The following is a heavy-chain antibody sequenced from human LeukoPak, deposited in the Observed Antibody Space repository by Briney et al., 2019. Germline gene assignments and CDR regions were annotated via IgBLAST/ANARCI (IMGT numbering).Heavy chain of an antibody. D-gene: IGHD6-6*01. CDR2: INHSGST. V-gene: IGHV4-34*01. J-gene: IGHJ4*02. CDR1: GGSFSGYY. Sequence: SETLSLTCAVYGGSFSGYYWSWIRQPPGRGLEWIGEINHSGSTNYNPSLKSRVTISVDTSKNQFSLKLSSVTAADTAVYYCARGYSSSSLASDYWGQGTLVTVSS. CDR3: ARGYSSSSLASDY.